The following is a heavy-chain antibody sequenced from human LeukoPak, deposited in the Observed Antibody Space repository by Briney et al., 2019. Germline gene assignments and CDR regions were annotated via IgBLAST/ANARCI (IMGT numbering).Heavy chain of an antibody. D-gene: IGHD5-18*01. J-gene: IGHJ4*02. V-gene: IGHV4-39*01. CDR3: ARRGYSYDYFDY. CDR2: IYYSGST. Sequence: PSETLSLTCTVSGGSISSSSYYWGWIRQPPGKGLEWIGSIYYSGSTYYNPSPKSRVTISVDTSKNQFSLKLSSVTAADTAVYYCARRGYSYDYFDYWGQGTLVTVSS. CDR1: GGSISSSSYY.